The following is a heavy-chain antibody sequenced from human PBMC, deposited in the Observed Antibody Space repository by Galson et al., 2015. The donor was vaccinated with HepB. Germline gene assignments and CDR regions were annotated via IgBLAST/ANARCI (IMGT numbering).Heavy chain of an antibody. D-gene: IGHD3-10*01. CDR1: GFTFNSYA. CDR2: VTSGGDKT. V-gene: IGHV3-23*01. Sequence: SLRLSCAASGFTFNSYAMAWVRQAPGKGLEWVSVVTSGGDKTIYADSVAGRFIVSRDNSRNTLYLQTSSLRADDTAAYYCVTTVRGINYWGQGTLLTVSS. CDR3: VTTVRGINY. J-gene: IGHJ4*02.